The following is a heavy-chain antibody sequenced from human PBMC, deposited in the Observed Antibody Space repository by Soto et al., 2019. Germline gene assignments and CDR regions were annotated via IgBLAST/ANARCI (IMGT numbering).Heavy chain of an antibody. Sequence: SETLSLTCTVSGDSLRSSYHYWGWIRQCPGKGLEWIGSIYYTGNTYYNPSLKRRVSLSVDMATNEISLRLRAESVADTAVYYCVRVEMYAGEFTPNFDRWGKGARVTVSS. V-gene: IGHV4-39*01. D-gene: IGHD2-8*01. CDR3: VRVEMYAGEFTPNFDR. CDR2: IYYTGNT. CDR1: GDSLRSSYHY. J-gene: IGHJ4*02.